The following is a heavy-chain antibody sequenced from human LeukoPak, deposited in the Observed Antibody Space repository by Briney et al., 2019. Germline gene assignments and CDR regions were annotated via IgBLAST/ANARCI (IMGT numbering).Heavy chain of an antibody. CDR2: ISSSGSTI. D-gene: IGHD6-13*01. Sequence: GGSLRLSCAASGFTFSSYEMHWVRQAPGKGLEWVSYISSSGSTIYYADSVKGRFTISRDNAKNSLYLQMNSLRAEDTAVYYCAKDLVGSWYGGGVTHWGQGTLVTVSS. CDR1: GFTFSSYE. J-gene: IGHJ4*02. V-gene: IGHV3-48*03. CDR3: AKDLVGSWYGGGVTH.